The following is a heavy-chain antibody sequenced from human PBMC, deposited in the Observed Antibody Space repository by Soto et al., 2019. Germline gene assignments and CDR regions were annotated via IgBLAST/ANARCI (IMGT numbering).Heavy chain of an antibody. D-gene: IGHD4-17*01. CDR2: ISSGSSYI. V-gene: IGHV3-21*01. CDR3: ARDTTVTTAADQHYYIDV. J-gene: IGHJ6*03. Sequence: EVQLVDTGGGLVKPGVSLRLSCAASGFTFSSYSMNWVRQAPGKGREWVSFISSGSSYIKYADSVKGRLTISIDNAKNSLSLQMNSMRAEDTAVYYCARDTTVTTAADQHYYIDVWGKGTTVTVSS. CDR1: GFTFSSYS.